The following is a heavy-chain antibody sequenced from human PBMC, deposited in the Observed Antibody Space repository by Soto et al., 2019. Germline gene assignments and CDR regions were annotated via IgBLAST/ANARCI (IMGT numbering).Heavy chain of an antibody. Sequence: GESLKISCKGSGYSFTSYWIGWVRQMPGKGLEWMGIIYPGDSDTRYSPSFQGQVTISADKSISTAYLQWSSLKASDTAMYYCSRHSRNYPPAYHWFDPWGQGTLVTVPS. V-gene: IGHV5-51*01. CDR3: SRHSRNYPPAYHWFDP. CDR2: IYPGDSDT. D-gene: IGHD4-4*01. J-gene: IGHJ5*02. CDR1: GYSFTSYW.